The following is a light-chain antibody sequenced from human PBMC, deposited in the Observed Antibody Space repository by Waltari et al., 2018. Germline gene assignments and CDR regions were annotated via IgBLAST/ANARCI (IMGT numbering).Light chain of an antibody. CDR2: EVS. Sequence: DIQMTQSPSILSASVGDRVTITCRASQNIGRWLAWYQQKPGKAPKVLIYEVSSLQSGAPSRFSGSGSGTEFIRTITSLQPDDIATYYCQQYDNEWSFGQGTKVEI. J-gene: IGKJ1*01. V-gene: IGKV1-5*03. CDR3: QQYDNEWS. CDR1: QNIGRW.